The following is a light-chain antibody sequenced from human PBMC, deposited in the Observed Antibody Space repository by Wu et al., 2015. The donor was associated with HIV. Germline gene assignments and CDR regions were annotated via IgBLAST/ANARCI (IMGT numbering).Light chain of an antibody. Sequence: QLTQSPSSLSASVGDRITITCRASQDINNYLAWYQQKPEKAPKLLMYGPSTLQSGVPSRFSGSRSGTDFTLTISSLQPEDIGTYYCHQFYVHPRSFGQGTKLEI. V-gene: IGKV1-9*01. CDR1: QDINNY. J-gene: IGKJ2*03. CDR2: GPS. CDR3: HQFYVHPRS.